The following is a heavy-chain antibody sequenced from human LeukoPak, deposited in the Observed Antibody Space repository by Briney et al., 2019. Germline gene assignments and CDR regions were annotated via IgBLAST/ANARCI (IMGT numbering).Heavy chain of an antibody. CDR3: ARDTGKSGYPDY. J-gene: IGHJ4*02. Sequence: PSETLSLTCTVSGGSISSYYWSWIRQPAGKAPEWIGRIYSSGIINCNPSLKSRVTMSLDNSKNQLSLKLSYVTAADTAVYCARDTGKSGYPDYWGQGTLVTVSS. CDR2: IYSSGII. V-gene: IGHV4-4*07. D-gene: IGHD3-3*01. CDR1: GGSISSYY.